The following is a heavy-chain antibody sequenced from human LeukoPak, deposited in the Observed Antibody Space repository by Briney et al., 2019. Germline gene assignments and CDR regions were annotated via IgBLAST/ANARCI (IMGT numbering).Heavy chain of an antibody. Sequence: SVKVSCKASGCTFSSYAISWVRQAPGQGLEWMGGIIPIFGTANYAQKLQGRVTMTTDTSTSTAYMELRSLRSDDTAVYYCVRGRPLGIWFGEFDRWGQGTLVTVAS. J-gene: IGHJ5*02. V-gene: IGHV1-69*05. D-gene: IGHD3-10*01. CDR3: VRGRPLGIWFGEFDR. CDR1: GCTFSSYA. CDR2: IIPIFGTA.